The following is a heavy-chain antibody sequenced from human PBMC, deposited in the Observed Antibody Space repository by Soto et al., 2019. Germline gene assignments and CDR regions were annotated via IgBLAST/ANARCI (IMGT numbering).Heavy chain of an antibody. Sequence: QVQLQDSGPGLVNASQTLSLICSVSGESISSGGYYWSWIRHHPGKGLEWIGYIYDSESAYYNPSLQSRVTISIDTSKNHFAMKLSSVTAADTAVYYCARASSSSAAAYYWGQGTLITISS. CDR2: IYDSESA. CDR1: GESISSGGYY. D-gene: IGHD6-6*01. CDR3: ARASSSSAAAYY. V-gene: IGHV4-31*03. J-gene: IGHJ4*02.